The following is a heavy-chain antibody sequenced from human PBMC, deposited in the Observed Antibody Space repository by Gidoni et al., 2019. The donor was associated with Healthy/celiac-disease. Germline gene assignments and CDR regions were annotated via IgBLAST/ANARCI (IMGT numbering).Heavy chain of an antibody. D-gene: IGHD3-10*01. CDR2: ISWNSGSI. J-gene: IGHJ4*02. CDR1: GFTFDDFA. V-gene: IGHV3-9*01. Sequence: EVQLVESGGVFVQPGLSLSLSCAASGFTFDDFALHWVRQAPGKGLEWVSGISWNSGSIGYADSVKGRFTISRDNAKNSLYLQMNSLRAEDTALYYCAKGPSVLLWFRELSGYFDYWGQGTLVTVSS. CDR3: AKGPSVLLWFRELSGYFDY.